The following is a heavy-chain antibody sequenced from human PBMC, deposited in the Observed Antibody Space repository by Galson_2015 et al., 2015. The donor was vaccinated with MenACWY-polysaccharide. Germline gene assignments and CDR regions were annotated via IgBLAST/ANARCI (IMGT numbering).Heavy chain of an antibody. CDR3: TTDATRGDDFWSGRDY. Sequence: NGGSTYYANSVKGRFTISRDDSKNTLYLQMNSLKTEDTAVYYCTTDATRGDDFWSGRDYWGQGTLVTVSS. CDR2: NGGST. V-gene: IGHV3-15*03. J-gene: IGHJ4*02. D-gene: IGHD3-3*01.